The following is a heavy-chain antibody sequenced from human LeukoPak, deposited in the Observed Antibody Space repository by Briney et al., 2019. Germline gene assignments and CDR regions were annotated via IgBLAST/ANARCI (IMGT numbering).Heavy chain of an antibody. CDR2: IIPIFGTA. V-gene: IGHV1-69*01. J-gene: IGHJ4*02. D-gene: IGHD3-9*01. Sequence: SVKVSCKASGGTFSSYAISWVRQAPGQGLEWMGGIIPIFGTANYAQKFQGRVTITGDDSTSTAYMELSSLRSEDTAVYYCARRLYDILTGYPYYFDYWGQGTLVTDSS. CDR3: ARRLYDILTGYPYYFDY. CDR1: GGTFSSYA.